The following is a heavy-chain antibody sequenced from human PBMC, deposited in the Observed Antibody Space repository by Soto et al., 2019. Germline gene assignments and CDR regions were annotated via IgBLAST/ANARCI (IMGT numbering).Heavy chain of an antibody. J-gene: IGHJ3*02. CDR1: GFTFSNAW. Sequence: PGGSLRLSCAASGFTFSNAWMSWVRQAPGKGLEWVGRIKSKTDGGTTDYAAPVKGRFTISRDDSKNTLYLQMNSLKTEDTAVYYCTTDMIVVVITDANAFDIWGQGTMVTVSS. D-gene: IGHD3-22*01. CDR3: TTDMIVVVITDANAFDI. CDR2: IKSKTDGGTT. V-gene: IGHV3-15*01.